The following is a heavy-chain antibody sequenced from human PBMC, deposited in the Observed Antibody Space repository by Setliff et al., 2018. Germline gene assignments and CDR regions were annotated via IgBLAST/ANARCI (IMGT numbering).Heavy chain of an antibody. V-gene: IGHV3-7*04. CDR3: ARGGYSYGY. CDR2: IKQDGGEK. Sequence: LKISCAASGFTFSTYWMSWVRQAPGKGLEWVANIKQDGGEKYYVDSVKGRFTISRDNPNNSLYLQMNNLRAEDTAVYYCARGGYSYGYWGQGTLVTVSS. D-gene: IGHD5-18*01. CDR1: GFTFSTYW. J-gene: IGHJ4*02.